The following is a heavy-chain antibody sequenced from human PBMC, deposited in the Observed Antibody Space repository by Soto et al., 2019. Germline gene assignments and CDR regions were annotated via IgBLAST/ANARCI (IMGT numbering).Heavy chain of an antibody. V-gene: IGHV3-48*01. D-gene: IGHD2-2*01. CDR1: GFTFSSYS. CDR2: ISSSSSTI. J-gene: IGHJ4*02. CDR3: ARDYYCSSTSCYSHYFDY. Sequence: GGSLRLSCAASGFTFSSYSMNWVRQAPGKGLEWVSYISSSSSTIYYADSVKGRFTISRDNAKNSLYLQMNSLRAEDTAVYYCARDYYCSSTSCYSHYFDYWGQGTLVTVSS.